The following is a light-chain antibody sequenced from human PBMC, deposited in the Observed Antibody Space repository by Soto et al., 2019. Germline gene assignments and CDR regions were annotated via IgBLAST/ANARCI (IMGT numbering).Light chain of an antibody. V-gene: IGLV1-40*01. J-gene: IGLJ2*01. Sequence: QSVLTPPPSVSGAPGKRVTISCTGSSSNIGAGYDVQWYQQLPGTAPKLLIYGNINRPSGVPDRFSGSKSGTSASLAITGLQAEDEADYYCQSYDSILSGYGVFGGGTKLTVL. CDR2: GNI. CDR1: SSNIGAGYD. CDR3: QSYDSILSGYGV.